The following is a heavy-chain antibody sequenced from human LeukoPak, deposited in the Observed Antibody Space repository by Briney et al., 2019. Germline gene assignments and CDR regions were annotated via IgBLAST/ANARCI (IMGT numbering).Heavy chain of an antibody. J-gene: IGHJ4*02. CDR3: ARQTGSGLFILP. D-gene: IGHD3/OR15-3a*01. CDR2: IYYTGNT. Sequence: PSETLSLTCTVSGGSISSSSYYWGWIRQPPGKAMEFIAYIYYTGNTYFNPSLKSRVTISVDTSKNQFSLKLSSVTAADTAVYYCARQTGSGLFILPGGQGTLVTVSS. V-gene: IGHV4-39*07. CDR1: GGSISSSSYY.